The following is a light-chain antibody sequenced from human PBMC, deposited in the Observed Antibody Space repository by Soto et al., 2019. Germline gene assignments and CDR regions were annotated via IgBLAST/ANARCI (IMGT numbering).Light chain of an antibody. CDR1: HDIGNS. V-gene: IGKV1-33*01. Sequence: DIQMTQSPPSLSASVGDRVTITCQASHDIGNSLNWYQAKPGQAPKLEIYDAYNLETGVPSTFSGSGYGTLFTFTISGLRPEDIATYYCQKSDHLPLFGPGTKVDLK. CDR3: QKSDHLPL. J-gene: IGKJ3*01. CDR2: DAY.